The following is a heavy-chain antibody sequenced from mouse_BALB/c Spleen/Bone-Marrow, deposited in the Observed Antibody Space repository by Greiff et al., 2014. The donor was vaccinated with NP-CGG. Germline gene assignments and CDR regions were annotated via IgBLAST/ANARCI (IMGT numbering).Heavy chain of an antibody. V-gene: IGHV1-54*01. J-gene: IGHJ2*01. Sequence: QVQLQQSGAELVRPGTAVNVSCKASGYAFTNYLIEWVKQRPGQGLEWIGVINPGSGGANYNEKFKGKATLTADKSSSTAYMQLSSLTSDDSAVDFCARFGRYYFDHWGQGTTLTVSS. CDR1: GYAFTNYL. CDR2: INPGSGGA. CDR3: ARFGRYYFDH.